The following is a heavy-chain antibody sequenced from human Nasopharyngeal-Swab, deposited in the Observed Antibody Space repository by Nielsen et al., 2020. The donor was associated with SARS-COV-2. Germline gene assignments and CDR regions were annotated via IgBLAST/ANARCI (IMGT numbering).Heavy chain of an antibody. D-gene: IGHD3-22*01. J-gene: IGHJ3*02. V-gene: IGHV3-48*02. CDR1: GFSFSTYS. CDR3: AKDRRITMIVVVMEAFDI. CDR2: ISSSSSTI. Sequence: GESLKISCAASGFSFSTYSMNWVRQAPGKGLEWVSYISSSSSTIYYADSVKGRFTISRDNAKNSLYLQMNSLRDEDTAVYYCAKDRRITMIVVVMEAFDIWGQGTMVTVSS.